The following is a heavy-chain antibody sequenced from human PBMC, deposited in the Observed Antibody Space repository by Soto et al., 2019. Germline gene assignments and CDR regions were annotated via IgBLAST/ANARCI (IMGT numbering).Heavy chain of an antibody. CDR2: INAGNGNT. CDR1: GYTFTGYA. D-gene: IGHD3-22*01. Sequence: ASVKVSCKASGYTFTGYAMHWVRQAPGQRLEWMGWINAGNGNTKYSQKFQGRVTITRDTSASTAYMELSSLRSEDTAVYYCARGLIYDSSGYYFDYWGQGTLVTVSS. J-gene: IGHJ4*02. CDR3: ARGLIYDSSGYYFDY. V-gene: IGHV1-3*01.